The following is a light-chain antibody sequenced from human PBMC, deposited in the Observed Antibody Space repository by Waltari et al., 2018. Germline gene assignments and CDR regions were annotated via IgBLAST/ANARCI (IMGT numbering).Light chain of an antibody. CDR2: KRN. J-gene: IGLJ3*02. V-gene: IGLV8-61*01. Sequence: QTVVTQEPSFQVSPGGTVTPTFALSFGPVSRTSYTRWYQQTPGPAPLAIGYKRNNRSSGDPDLVSGSMLGNKAALTITGAQAEDDSDHYCVLYMGSGIWVFGGGTKLTVL. CDR3: VLYMGSGIWV. CDR1: FGPVSRTSY.